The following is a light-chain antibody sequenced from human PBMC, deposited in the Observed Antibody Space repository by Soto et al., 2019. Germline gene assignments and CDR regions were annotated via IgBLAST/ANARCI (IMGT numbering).Light chain of an antibody. CDR2: GAS. J-gene: IGKJ1*01. V-gene: IGKV3-20*01. CDR3: QQYGSSRWT. Sequence: EIVLTQSPGTLSLSPGERATLSCRASQSVSSSYLAWYQQNRGPAPRLLIYGASSRAPGIPDRFGGSGSGTDFTLTISRLEPADFAVYYCQQYGSSRWTFGHGTKVEIK. CDR1: QSVSSSY.